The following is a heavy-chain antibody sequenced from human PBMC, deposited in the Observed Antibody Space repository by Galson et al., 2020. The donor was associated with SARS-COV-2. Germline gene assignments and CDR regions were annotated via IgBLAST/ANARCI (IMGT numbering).Heavy chain of an antibody. CDR3: ARPRATGSYSTTKEYHYHGMGV. CDR1: GFIVSNNY. Sequence: GESLKIYCAASGFIVSNNYISRVRQAPAKGLEWVSIIYTAGTTYYADSVKGRFTISRDNSKNTLYLQMDSLITEDTAVYYCARPRATGSYSTTKEYHYHGMGVWGQGTTVTVSS. D-gene: IGHD1-26*01. J-gene: IGHJ6*02. V-gene: IGHV3-53*01. CDR2: IYTAGTT.